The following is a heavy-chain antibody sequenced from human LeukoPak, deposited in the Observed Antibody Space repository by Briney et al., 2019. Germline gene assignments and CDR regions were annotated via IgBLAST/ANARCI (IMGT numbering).Heavy chain of an antibody. Sequence: PSETLSLTCAVSGYSISSDNYWVWIRQPPGQGLEWTGGIYHSGSTYYNPSLKSRVTMSVDTSKNQFSLKLSSVTAADTAVYYCARAPWDSSSSNYMRRFDCWGRGTLVTVSS. V-gene: IGHV4-38-2*01. CDR1: GYSISSDNY. J-gene: IGHJ4*02. D-gene: IGHD3-22*01. CDR2: IYHSGST. CDR3: ARAPWDSSSSNYMRRFDC.